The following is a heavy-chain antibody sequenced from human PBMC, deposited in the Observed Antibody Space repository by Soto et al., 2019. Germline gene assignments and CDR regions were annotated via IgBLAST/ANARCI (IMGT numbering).Heavy chain of an antibody. CDR3: AKEGPPVTEYYFDY. J-gene: IGHJ4*02. V-gene: IGHV3-30*18. Sequence: XGSLGLSCAASGFTFSSYGMHGVRQAPGKGLEWVAVISYDGSNKYYADSVKGRFTISRDNSKNTLYLQMNSLRAEDTAVYYCAKEGPPVTEYYFDYWGQGTLVTVSS. D-gene: IGHD4-17*01. CDR2: ISYDGSNK. CDR1: GFTFSSYG.